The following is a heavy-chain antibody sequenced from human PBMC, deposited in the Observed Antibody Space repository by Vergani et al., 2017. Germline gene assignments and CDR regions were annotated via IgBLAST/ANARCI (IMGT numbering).Heavy chain of an antibody. J-gene: IGHJ4*02. V-gene: IGHV3-21*01. Sequence: EVQLVESGGGLVKPGGSLRLSCAASGFTFSSYSMNWVRQAPGKGLEWVSSISSSSSYIYYADSVKGRFTISRDNAKNSLYQQMNSLRAEDTAVYYCARDLTPNIVVVPAAIRDWGQGTLVTVSS. CDR1: GFTFSSYS. CDR2: ISSSSSYI. CDR3: ARDLTPNIVVVPAAIRD. D-gene: IGHD2-2*02.